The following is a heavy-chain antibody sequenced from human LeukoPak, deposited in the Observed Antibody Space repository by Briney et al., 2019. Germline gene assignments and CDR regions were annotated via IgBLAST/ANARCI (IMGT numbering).Heavy chain of an antibody. V-gene: IGHV4-38-2*01. CDR3: ERLGGYNFRNDY. Sequence: SETLSLTCAVSGYSISSGYYWGWIRQPPGKGLEWIGSIYHSGSTYYNPSLKSRVTISVDTSKNQFSLKLSSVTAADTAVYYCERLGGYNFRNDYWGQGTMVTVSS. CDR1: GYSISSGYY. CDR2: IYHSGST. D-gene: IGHD5-24*01. J-gene: IGHJ4*02.